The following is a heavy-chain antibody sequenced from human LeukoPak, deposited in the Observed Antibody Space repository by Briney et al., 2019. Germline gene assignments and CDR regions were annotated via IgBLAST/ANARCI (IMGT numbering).Heavy chain of an antibody. J-gene: IGHJ4*02. V-gene: IGHV3-23*01. CDR3: AKDRGPGLSSYYDSSGYYGQGYFDY. CDR2: ISGSGGST. D-gene: IGHD3-22*01. CDR1: GFTFSSYA. Sequence: PGGSLRLSCAASGFTFSSYAMSWVRQAPGKGLEWVSPISGSGGSTYYADSVKGRFTISRDNSKNTLYLQMNSLRAEDTAVYYCAKDRGPGLSSYYDSSGYYGQGYFDYWGQGTLVTVSS.